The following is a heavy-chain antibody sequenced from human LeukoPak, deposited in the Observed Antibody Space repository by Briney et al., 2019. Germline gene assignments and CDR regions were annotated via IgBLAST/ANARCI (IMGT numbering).Heavy chain of an antibody. CDR3: ARDPSKASTSFDY. CDR1: GFTFSSYA. Sequence: PGGSLRLSCAASGFTFSSYAMHWVRQAPGKGLEWVAVISYDGSNKYYADSVKGRFTISRDNAKNSLYLQMNSLRAEDTAVYYCARDPSKASTSFDYWGQGTLVTVSS. CDR2: ISYDGSNK. V-gene: IGHV3-30-3*01. J-gene: IGHJ4*02. D-gene: IGHD2-2*01.